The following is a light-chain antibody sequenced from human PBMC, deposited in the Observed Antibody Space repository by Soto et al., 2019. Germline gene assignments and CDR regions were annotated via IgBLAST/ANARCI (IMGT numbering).Light chain of an antibody. V-gene: IGKV3-20*01. CDR3: QQYGSSSWT. J-gene: IGKJ1*01. CDR2: GTS. CDR1: QSVSSSY. Sequence: EVVLTQSPGTLSLSPGERATLSCRASQSVSSSYLAWYQQKPGQAPRLLIYGTSSRATGIPGRFSGSGSGTDFTLTISSLEPEDFAVYYCQQYGSSSWTFGQGTKVDIK.